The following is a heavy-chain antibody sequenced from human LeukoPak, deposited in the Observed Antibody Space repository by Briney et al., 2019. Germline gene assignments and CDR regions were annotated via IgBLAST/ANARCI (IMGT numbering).Heavy chain of an antibody. V-gene: IGHV1-69*01. CDR1: GGTFSSYS. J-gene: IGHJ4*02. Sequence: SVKVSCKASGGTFSSYSISWLRQAPGQGLEWMGGIMPVLGGANYVQKFQGRVTITADESTSTAYMEVTSLTSGDTAVYYCARGPEFPNYYFDYWGQGTLVTVSS. CDR2: IMPVLGGA. D-gene: IGHD2-21*01. CDR3: ARGPEFPNYYFDY.